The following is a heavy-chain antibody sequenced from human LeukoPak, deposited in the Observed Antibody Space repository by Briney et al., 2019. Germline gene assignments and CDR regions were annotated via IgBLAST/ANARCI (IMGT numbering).Heavy chain of an antibody. J-gene: IGHJ6*02. D-gene: IGHD6-13*01. V-gene: IGHV3-33*08. Sequence: PGTSLRLSCAASGFTFSNYAMHWVRQAPGKGLEWVAVIWSDGSSKHYADSVKGRFTISRDNSKNTLYLQMSSLRAEDTALYYCARGQPPSYYDMDVWGQGTTVTVSS. CDR2: IWSDGSSK. CDR3: ARGQPPSYYDMDV. CDR1: GFTFSNYA.